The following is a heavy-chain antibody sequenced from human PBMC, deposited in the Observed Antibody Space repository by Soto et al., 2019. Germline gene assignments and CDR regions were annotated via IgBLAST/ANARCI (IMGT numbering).Heavy chain of an antibody. J-gene: IGHJ5*02. V-gene: IGHV4-59*01. CDR3: ARDTGGIAANWFDP. D-gene: IGHD6-13*01. Sequence: PSVTLCLTCTVAGGTISSYYWSWIRPPPGKGLEWIGYIYYSGSTNYNPSLKSRVTISVDTSKNQFSLKLSSVTAADTAVYYCARDTGGIAANWFDPWGQGTLVTVSS. CDR2: IYYSGST. CDR1: GGTISSYY.